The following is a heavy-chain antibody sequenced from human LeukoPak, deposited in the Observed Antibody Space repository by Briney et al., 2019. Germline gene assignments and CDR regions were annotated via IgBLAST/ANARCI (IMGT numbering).Heavy chain of an antibody. Sequence: ASVKVSCKASGYTFTSYGISWVRQAPGQGLEWMGWISAYNGNTNYAQKLQGRVTMTTDTSTSTAYMELRSLRSDDTAVYYCARVPIYSSSFYFDYWGQGTLVTVSS. J-gene: IGHJ4*02. D-gene: IGHD6-6*01. CDR3: ARVPIYSSSFYFDY. V-gene: IGHV1-18*01. CDR1: GYTFTSYG. CDR2: ISAYNGNT.